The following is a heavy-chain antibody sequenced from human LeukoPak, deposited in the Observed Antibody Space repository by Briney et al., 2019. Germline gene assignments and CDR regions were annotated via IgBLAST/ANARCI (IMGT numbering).Heavy chain of an antibody. Sequence: PGGSLRLSCAASGFTFSSYAMGWVRQAPGTGLEWVSAISGSGGNTYYADSVKGRFTTSRDNSRNTLYLQMNSLRAEDTAVYYCAKDRPRIDYWGQGTLVTVSS. CDR2: ISGSGGNT. CDR1: GFTFSSYA. J-gene: IGHJ4*02. CDR3: AKDRPRIDY. V-gene: IGHV3-23*01.